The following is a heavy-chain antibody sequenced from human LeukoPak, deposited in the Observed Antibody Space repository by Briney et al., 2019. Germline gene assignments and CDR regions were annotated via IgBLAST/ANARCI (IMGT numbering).Heavy chain of an antibody. Sequence: ASETLSLTCTVSGGSISSYYWSWIRQPPGKGREWIGYIYYSGSTNYNPSLKSRVTISVDTSKNQFSLKLSSVTAADTAVYYCARSSAYCSGGSCYLSPQYYYYMDVWGKGTTVTVSS. CDR3: ARSSAYCSGGSCYLSPQYYYYMDV. D-gene: IGHD2-15*01. V-gene: IGHV4-59*01. J-gene: IGHJ6*03. CDR1: GGSISSYY. CDR2: IYYSGST.